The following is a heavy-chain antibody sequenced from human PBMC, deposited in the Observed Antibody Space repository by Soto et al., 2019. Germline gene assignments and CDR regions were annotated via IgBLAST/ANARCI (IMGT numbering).Heavy chain of an antibody. J-gene: IGHJ4*02. CDR3: AKDNGNYGSGSFSH. V-gene: IGHV3-23*01. CDR2: ISGTGVSS. Sequence: EVQLLESGGGLVQPGGSLILSCAASGFTFGSYAMSWVRQAPGKWLEWVSLISGTGVSSEYANSVKGRFTISRDYSKTAVFWQMNSLRAEDTAVYFCAKDNGNYGSGSFSHWGQGTLVTVSS. D-gene: IGHD3-10*01. CDR1: GFTFGSYA.